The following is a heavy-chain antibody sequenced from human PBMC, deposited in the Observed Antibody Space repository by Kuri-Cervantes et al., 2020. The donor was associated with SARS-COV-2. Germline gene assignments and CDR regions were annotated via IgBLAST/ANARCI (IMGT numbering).Heavy chain of an antibody. CDR3: ARGRIAVVPAAKAFDP. CDR2: IVVGSGNT. J-gene: IGHJ5*02. V-gene: IGHV1-58*01. D-gene: IGHD2-2*01. CDR1: GFTFTSSA. Sequence: SVKVSCKASGFTFTSSAVQWVRQARGQRLEWIGWIVVGSGNTNYAQKFQERVTITRDMSTSTAYMELSSLRSEDTAVYYCARGRIAVVPAAKAFDPWGQGTLVTVSS.